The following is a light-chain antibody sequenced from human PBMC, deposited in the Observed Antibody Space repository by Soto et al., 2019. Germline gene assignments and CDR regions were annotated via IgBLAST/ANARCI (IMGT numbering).Light chain of an antibody. CDR1: QGISTW. Sequence: IQLTQSPSSVSASVGGRVTITCRASQGISTWLAWSQQKPRKAPKLLIYTATSLQSGVPSRFSGSGSGTDFTLTISNLQPEDFATYYCQLANTFPFTFGQGTRLEIK. CDR2: TAT. J-gene: IGKJ5*01. CDR3: QLANTFPFT. V-gene: IGKV1-12*01.